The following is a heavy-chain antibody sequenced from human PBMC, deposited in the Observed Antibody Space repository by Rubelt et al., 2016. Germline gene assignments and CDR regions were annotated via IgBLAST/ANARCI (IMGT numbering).Heavy chain of an antibody. V-gene: IGHV4-34*01. CDR1: GGSFRNYY. CDR3: AGGHGTAIDY. D-gene: IGHD1-1*01. CDR2: INHSGST. Sequence: QVQLQQWGAGLLKPSETLSLTCAVYGGSFRNYYWTWIRQPPVKGLEWIGEINHSGSTNYNPSLNNRVTISVDTSKNQFSLQLTAVTAADTAVYYCAGGHGTAIDYWDLGTLVTVSS. J-gene: IGHJ4*02.